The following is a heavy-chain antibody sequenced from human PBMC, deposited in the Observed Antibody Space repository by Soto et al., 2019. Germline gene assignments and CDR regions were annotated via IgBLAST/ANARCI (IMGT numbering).Heavy chain of an antibody. CDR3: ARKPPSAIQGWAFGMDV. V-gene: IGHV3-53*01. Sequence: GGGLIQTGGSLRLSCAASGFSISSNYIAWVRQPPGKGLEWVSTTFSGGNTEYAASVKGRCSISRDNYKNTLYLQMYNLRVEDTAVYDCARKPPSAIQGWAFGMDVWGQGTTVSVSS. CDR1: GFSISSNY. D-gene: IGHD2-21*01. CDR2: TFSGGNT. J-gene: IGHJ6*02.